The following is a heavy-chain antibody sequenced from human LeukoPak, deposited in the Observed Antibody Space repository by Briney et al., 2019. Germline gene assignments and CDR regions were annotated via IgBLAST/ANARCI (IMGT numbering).Heavy chain of an antibody. J-gene: IGHJ4*02. D-gene: IGHD4-17*01. CDR3: ARTMTTGDLYYFDY. V-gene: IGHV4-59*08. CDR2: IYYSGST. CDR1: GGSISRYS. Sequence: SETLSLTCTVSGGSISRYSWSWIRQPPGKGLEWIGYIYYSGSTNYNPSLKSRVTISLDTSKNQFSLRLSSVTAADTAVYYCARTMTTGDLYYFDYWGQGTLVTVSS.